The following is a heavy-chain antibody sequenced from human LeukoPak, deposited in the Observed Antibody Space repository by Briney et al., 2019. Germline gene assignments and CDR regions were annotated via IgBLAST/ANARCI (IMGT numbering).Heavy chain of an antibody. J-gene: IGHJ4*02. CDR1: GGSISSYY. D-gene: IGHD3-16*01. CDR2: IYTSGST. Sequence: SETLSLTCTVSGGSISSYYWSWIRQPAGKGLEWIGRIYTSGSTNHNPSLKSRVTMSVDTSKNQCTLKLSSVTAADTAVYYCARVGDYALKDWGQGTLVTVSS. V-gene: IGHV4-4*07. CDR3: ARVGDYALKD.